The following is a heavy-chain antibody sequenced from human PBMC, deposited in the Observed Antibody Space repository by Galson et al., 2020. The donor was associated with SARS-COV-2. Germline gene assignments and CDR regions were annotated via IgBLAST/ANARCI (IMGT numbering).Heavy chain of an antibody. D-gene: IGHD2-15*01. CDR1: GFTFSSYA. CDR3: ARAPHCSGGSCYAGGGAFDI. V-gene: IGHV3-30*04. J-gene: IGHJ3*02. Sequence: QLGESLKISCAASGFTFSSYAMHWVRQAPGKGLEWVAVISYDGSNKYYADSVKGRFTISRDNSKNTLYLQMNSLRAEDTAVYYCARAPHCSGGSCYAGGGAFDIWGQGTMVTVSS. CDR2: ISYDGSNK.